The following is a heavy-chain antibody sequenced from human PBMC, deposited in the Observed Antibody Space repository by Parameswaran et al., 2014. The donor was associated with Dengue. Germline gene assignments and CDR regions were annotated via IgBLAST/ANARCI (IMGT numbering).Heavy chain of an antibody. J-gene: IGHJ4*02. CDR2: ISYDGSNK. V-gene: IGHV3-30*18. Sequence: VRQAPGKGLEWVAVISYDGSNKYYADSVKGRFTISRDNSKNTLYLQMNSLRAEDTAVYYCAKEGATYYDFWSGYYFDYWGQGTLVTVSS. CDR3: AKEGATYYDFWSGYYFDY. D-gene: IGHD3-3*01.